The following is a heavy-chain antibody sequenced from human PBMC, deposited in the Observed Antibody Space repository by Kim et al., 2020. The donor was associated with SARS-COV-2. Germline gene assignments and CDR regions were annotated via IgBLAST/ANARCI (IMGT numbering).Heavy chain of an antibody. CDR3: ARRWNYAQNDY. Sequence: GGSLRLSCAASGFTFSSYAMHWVRQAPGKGLEWVAVISYDGSNKYYADSVKGRFTISRDNSKNTLYLQMNSLRAEDTAVYYCARRWNYAQNDYWGQGTLVTVSS. CDR1: GFTFSSYA. CDR2: ISYDGSNK. V-gene: IGHV3-30-3*01. J-gene: IGHJ4*02. D-gene: IGHD1-7*01.